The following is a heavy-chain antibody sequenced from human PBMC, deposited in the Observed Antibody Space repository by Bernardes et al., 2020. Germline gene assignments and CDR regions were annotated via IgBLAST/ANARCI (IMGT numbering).Heavy chain of an antibody. CDR3: ATGGLYQYSDHAFDY. Sequence: ASVKVSCKVSGYTLTELSMHWVRQAPGKGLEWMGGFDPEDGETIYAQKFQGRVTMTEDTSTDTAYMELSSLRSEDTAVYYCATGGLYQYSDHAFDYWGQGTLVTVSS. D-gene: IGHD2-2*01. CDR2: FDPEDGET. CDR1: GYTLTELS. J-gene: IGHJ4*02. V-gene: IGHV1-24*01.